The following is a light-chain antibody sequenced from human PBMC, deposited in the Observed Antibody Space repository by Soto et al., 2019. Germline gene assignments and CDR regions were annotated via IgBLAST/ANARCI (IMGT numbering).Light chain of an antibody. CDR1: QSVSNNY. CDR2: GAS. CDR3: QQYGSSPYT. J-gene: IGKJ2*01. V-gene: IGKV3-20*01. Sequence: EIVLTQSPCTLSLSPGERATISCRASQSVSNNYLAWYQQKPGQTPMLLIYGASSRATGIPDRFSGSGSGTDFTLTISRLEPEDFAVYYCQQYGSSPYTFGQGTKLEIK.